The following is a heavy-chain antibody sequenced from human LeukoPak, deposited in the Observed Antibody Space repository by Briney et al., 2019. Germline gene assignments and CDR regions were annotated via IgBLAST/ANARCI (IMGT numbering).Heavy chain of an antibody. D-gene: IGHD5-18*01. J-gene: IGHJ4*02. CDR2: IIPIFGTA. Sequence: PVKVSCKASGGTFSSYAISWVRQAPGQGLEWMGRIIPIFGTANYAQKFQGRVTITTDESTSTAYMELSSLRSEDTAVYYCASNSRGYSYGDALDYWGQGTLVTVSS. V-gene: IGHV1-69*05. CDR1: GGTFSSYA. CDR3: ASNSRGYSYGDALDY.